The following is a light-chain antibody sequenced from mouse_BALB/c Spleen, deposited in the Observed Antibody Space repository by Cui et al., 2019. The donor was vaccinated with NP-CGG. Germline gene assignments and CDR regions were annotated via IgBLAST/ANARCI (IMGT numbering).Light chain of an antibody. Sequence: QGVETQDSALTTSPCETVKLTWRSSTGAVTTSNYANWVQKKPDHLFTGLIGGTNNRAPGVPARFSGSLIGDKAALTITGAQTEDEAIYFCALWYSNHWVFGGGAKLTVL. CDR3: ALWYSNHWV. V-gene: IGLV1*01. CDR1: TGAVTTSNY. CDR2: GTN. J-gene: IGLJ1*01.